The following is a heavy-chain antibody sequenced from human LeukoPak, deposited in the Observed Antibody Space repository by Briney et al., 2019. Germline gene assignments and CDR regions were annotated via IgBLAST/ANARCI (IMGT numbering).Heavy chain of an antibody. V-gene: IGHV3-23*01. Sequence: GGSLRLSCAASGFTISSDAMSWVRQAPGKGLEWVSSFSSGASTDYADSVKGRFTISRDDPKNTVYLQMNSLRAEDTAVYYCAKQRVSNGYYYFDYWGQGTLVTVSS. D-gene: IGHD3-22*01. CDR3: AKQRVSNGYYYFDY. CDR1: GFTISSDA. J-gene: IGHJ4*02. CDR2: FSSGAST.